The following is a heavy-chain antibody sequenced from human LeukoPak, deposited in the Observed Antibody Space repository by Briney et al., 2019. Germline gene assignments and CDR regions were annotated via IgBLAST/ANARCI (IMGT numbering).Heavy chain of an antibody. V-gene: IGHV4-39*02. CDR2: ISFSGST. CDR3: AKLQWLDNAFDV. J-gene: IGHJ3*01. CDR1: GASISNDDYY. Sequence: SETLSLTCTVSGASISNDDYYWGWIRQPPSKGLEWIGTISFSGSTYYNPSLESRLTMSIDMSKSHFSLKLSSVTASDTAVYYCAKLQWLDNAFDVWGQGTIVTVS. D-gene: IGHD6-19*01.